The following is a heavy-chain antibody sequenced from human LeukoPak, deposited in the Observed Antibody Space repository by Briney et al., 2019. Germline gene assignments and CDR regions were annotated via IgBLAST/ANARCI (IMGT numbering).Heavy chain of an antibody. CDR1: GGTFSSYA. D-gene: IGHD1-14*01. CDR3: ASHQNPTDTNKYYFDY. CDR2: INPSGGST. Sequence: GASVKVSCKASGGTFSSYAISWVRQAPGQGLEWMGIINPSGGSTSYAQKFQGRVTMTRDTSTSTVYMELSSLRSEDTAVYYCASHQNPTDTNKYYFDYWGQGTLVTVSS. J-gene: IGHJ4*02. V-gene: IGHV1-46*01.